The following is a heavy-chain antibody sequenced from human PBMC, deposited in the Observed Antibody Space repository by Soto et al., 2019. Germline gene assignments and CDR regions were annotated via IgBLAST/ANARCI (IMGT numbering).Heavy chain of an antibody. CDR2: INHSGSA. V-gene: IGHV4-4*02. J-gene: IGHJ4*02. CDR1: GDSITGDNW. Sequence: PSETLSLTCAVSGDSITGDNWWSWVRQTPGKGLQWIGQINHSGSANYNPSLKSRVTISVHTSNSQFSLELSAVTAADTAVYYCARVPDYWGQGTLVTVSS. CDR3: ARVPDY.